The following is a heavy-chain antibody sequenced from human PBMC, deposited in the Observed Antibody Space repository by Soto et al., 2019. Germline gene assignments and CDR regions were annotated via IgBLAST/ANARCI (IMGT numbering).Heavy chain of an antibody. J-gene: IGHJ6*03. V-gene: IGHV3-30*18. Sequence: GGSLRLSCAASGFTFSSYGMHWVRQAPGKGLEWVAVISYDGSNKYYVDSVKGRFTISRDNSKKTMYLQMSGLRAEDTAVYYCAKGGVAGVREEKEWLLSNYYYYYYMDVWGKGTTVTVSS. CDR2: ISYDGSNK. CDR1: GFTFSSYG. D-gene: IGHD3-3*01. CDR3: AKGGVAGVREEKEWLLSNYYYYYYMDV.